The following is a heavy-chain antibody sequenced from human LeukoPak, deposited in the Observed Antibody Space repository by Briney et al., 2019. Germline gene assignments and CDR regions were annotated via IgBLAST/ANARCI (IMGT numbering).Heavy chain of an antibody. D-gene: IGHD3-10*01. CDR2: TYYRSKWYN. Sequence: SQTLSLTCAISGDSVSSNSAAWNWIRQSPSRGLEWLGRTYYRSKWYNDYAVSVKSRITINPDTSKNQFSLQLNSATPEDTAVYYCARAPAPYGSGSYYNFWGQGTLVTVSS. CDR1: GDSVSSNSAA. J-gene: IGHJ4*02. CDR3: ARAPAPYGSGSYYNF. V-gene: IGHV6-1*01.